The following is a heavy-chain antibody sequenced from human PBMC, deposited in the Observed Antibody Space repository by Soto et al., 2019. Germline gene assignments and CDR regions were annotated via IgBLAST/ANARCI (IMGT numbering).Heavy chain of an antibody. CDR1: GGPFSGYY. CDR3: ARRGLRWFGELLSLGYFDY. Sequence: SXTLSLTCAVYGGPFSGYYWSWIRQPPGKGLEWIGEINHSGSTNYNPSLKSRVTISVDTSKNQFSLKLSSVTAADTAVYYCARRGLRWFGELLSLGYFDYWGQGTLVTVSS. CDR2: INHSGST. D-gene: IGHD3-10*01. V-gene: IGHV4-34*01. J-gene: IGHJ4*02.